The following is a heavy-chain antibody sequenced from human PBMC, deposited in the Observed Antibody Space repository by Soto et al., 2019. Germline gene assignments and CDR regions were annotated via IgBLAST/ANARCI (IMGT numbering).Heavy chain of an antibody. CDR2: MNPNSGNT. CDR3: ARVSDFWRYAFDI. CDR1: GYTFTSYD. V-gene: IGHV1-8*01. J-gene: IGHJ3*02. Sequence: ASVKVSCKASGYTFTSYDINWVRQATGQGLEWMGWMNPNSGNTGYAQKFQGGVTMTRNTSISTAYMELSSLRSEDTAVYYCARVSDFWRYAFDIWGQGTMVTVSS. D-gene: IGHD3-3*01.